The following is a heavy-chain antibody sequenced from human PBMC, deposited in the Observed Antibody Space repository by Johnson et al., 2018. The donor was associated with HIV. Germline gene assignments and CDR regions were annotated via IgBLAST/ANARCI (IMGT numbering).Heavy chain of an antibody. J-gene: IGHJ3*02. CDR3: ARDSGPSDFWSGYRLVVAFNI. Sequence: QVQLVESGGGLVKPGGSLRLSCAASGFTFSDYYMSWIRQAPGKGLEWVSFITNSAETMYYADSVKYRFTISSDNSKNTLHLQMNSLRAEDAAVYYCARDSGPSDFWSGYRLVVAFNIWGQGTMVTVSS. V-gene: IGHV3-11*04. CDR1: GFTFSDYY. D-gene: IGHD3-3*01. CDR2: ITNSAETM.